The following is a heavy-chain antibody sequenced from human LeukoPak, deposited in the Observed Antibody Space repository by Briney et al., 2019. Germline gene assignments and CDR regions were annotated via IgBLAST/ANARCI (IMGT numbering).Heavy chain of an antibody. CDR1: GFSLSGYE. V-gene: IGHV3-48*03. J-gene: IGHJ4*02. Sequence: GGSLRLSCAASGFSLSGYEMNWVRQAPGKGLEWVSYMSSGSTTITYADSVKGRFTISRDNAKNSLYLQMNSLRAEDTAVYYCARGGLRYFDGYFDYWGQGTLVTVSS. D-gene: IGHD3-9*01. CDR3: ARGGLRYFDGYFDY. CDR2: MSSGSTTI.